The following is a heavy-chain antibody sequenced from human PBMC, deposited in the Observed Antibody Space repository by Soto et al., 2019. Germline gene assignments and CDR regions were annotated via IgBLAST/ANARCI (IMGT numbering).Heavy chain of an antibody. D-gene: IGHD3-9*01. J-gene: IGHJ4*02. CDR1: ALSFEDYT. CDR3: ARDSYDISTGQKRYFDF. V-gene: IGHV3-43*01. Sequence: EGSLRLSCAASALSFEDYTMHWVRQGPGKGPEWISLISWDGGTTDYSDSVKGRFISSRDNSKNSLFLKMNSLTSEDAAMYFCARDSYDISTGQKRYFDFWGQGTLGTVAS. CDR2: ISWDGGTT.